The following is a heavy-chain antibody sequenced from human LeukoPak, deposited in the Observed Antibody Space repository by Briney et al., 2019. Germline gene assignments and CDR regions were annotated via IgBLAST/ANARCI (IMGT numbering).Heavy chain of an antibody. CDR3: ARPLPLGGVTTTGGYYYYGMDV. Sequence: EASVNVSYKASGGTFSSYAISWERQAPGQGLEWMGGIIPIFGTANYAQKFQGRVTITADESTSTAYMELSSLRSEDTAVYYCARPLPLGGVTTTGGYYYYGMDVWGQETTVTVSS. CDR2: IIPIFGTA. V-gene: IGHV1-69*13. D-gene: IGHD1-1*01. J-gene: IGHJ6*02. CDR1: GGTFSSYA.